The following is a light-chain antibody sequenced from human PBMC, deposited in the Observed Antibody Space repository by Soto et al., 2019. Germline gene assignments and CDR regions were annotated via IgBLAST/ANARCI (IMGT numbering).Light chain of an antibody. CDR1: GSDGGCYKY. V-gene: IGLV2-14*01. J-gene: IGLJ1*01. CDR3: SSYTSSSTPYV. CDR2: EVS. Sequence: SALTQPASVSGSPGQSITISCTGTGSDGGCYKYVSWYQQHPGKAPKLMIYEVSNRPSGVSNRFSGSKSGNTASLTISGLQAEDEADYYCSSYTSSSTPYVFGTGTKVTVL.